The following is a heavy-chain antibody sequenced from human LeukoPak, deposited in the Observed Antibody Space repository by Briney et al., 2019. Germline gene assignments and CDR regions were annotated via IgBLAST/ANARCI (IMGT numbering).Heavy chain of an antibody. V-gene: IGHV3-74*01. J-gene: IGHJ4*02. CDR3: ARVWFGNDY. CDR1: GFTFSSYW. Sequence: GGSLRLSCAASGFTFSSYWMHWVRQAPGKGLVWVSRINNDGTDTNYADSVKGRFTISRDNAKNTLYPQMNSLRAEDTAVYYCARVWFGNDYWGQGTLVTVSS. D-gene: IGHD3-10*01. CDR2: INNDGTDT.